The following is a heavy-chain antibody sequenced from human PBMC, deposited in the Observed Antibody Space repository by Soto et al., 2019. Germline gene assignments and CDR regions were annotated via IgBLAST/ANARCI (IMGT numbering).Heavy chain of an antibody. D-gene: IGHD3-10*01. V-gene: IGHV1-3*01. J-gene: IGHJ4*02. CDR3: AREEVDYSGSLGY. Sequence: ASVKVSCKASGYTFTSYAMHWVRQAPGQRLEWMGWINAGNGSTKYSQKFQGRVTITRDTSASTAYMELSSLRSEDTAVYYCAREEVDYSGSLGYWGQGTLVTVSS. CDR1: GYTFTSYA. CDR2: INAGNGST.